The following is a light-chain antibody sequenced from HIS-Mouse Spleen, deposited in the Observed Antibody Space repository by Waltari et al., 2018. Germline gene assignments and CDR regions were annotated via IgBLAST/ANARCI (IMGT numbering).Light chain of an antibody. Sequence: QSVLTQPPSASGTPGQRVTISCSGSSSNIGSNYVYWYQQLPGTAPKLLTYRNKQLPSGVPDRFSGSKSGTSASLAISGLRSEDEADYYCAAWDDSLSGPVFGGGTKLTVL. CDR1: SSNIGSNY. CDR2: RNK. CDR3: AAWDDSLSGPV. J-gene: IGLJ2*01. V-gene: IGLV1-47*01.